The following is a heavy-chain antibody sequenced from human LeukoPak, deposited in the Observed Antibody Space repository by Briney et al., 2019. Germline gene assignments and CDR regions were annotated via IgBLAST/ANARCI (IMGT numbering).Heavy chain of an antibody. Sequence: GGSLRLSCATSGFTFSTYAMSWVRQAPGKGLEWVSSISSSSSYIYYADSVKGRFTISRDNAKNSLYLQMNGLRAEDTAVYYCARNVLRFLEWFPLDYWGQGTLVTVSS. CDR3: ARNVLRFLEWFPLDY. CDR1: GFTFSTYA. J-gene: IGHJ4*02. D-gene: IGHD3-3*01. CDR2: ISSSSSYI. V-gene: IGHV3-21*01.